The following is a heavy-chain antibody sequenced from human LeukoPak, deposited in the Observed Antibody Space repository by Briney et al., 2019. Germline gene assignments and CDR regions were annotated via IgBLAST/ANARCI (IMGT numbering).Heavy chain of an antibody. D-gene: IGHD3-22*01. J-gene: IGHJ4*02. V-gene: IGHV3-74*01. CDR1: GFIFSRYW. CDR3: TSSMIMVDPFDY. CDR2: INSDGSNI. Sequence: GGSLRPSCAASGFIFSRYWIHWVRQAPGKGLVWVAGINSDGSNIRYADSVKGRFTISRDNAKNTMYLDMNSLRAGDTAVYYCTSSMIMVDPFDYWGQGTLVTVSS.